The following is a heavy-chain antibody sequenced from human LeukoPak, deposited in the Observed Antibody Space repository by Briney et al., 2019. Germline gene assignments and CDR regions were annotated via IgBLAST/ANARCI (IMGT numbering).Heavy chain of an antibody. Sequence: ASVKVSCKASGYTFTAYYMHWVRQAPGQGLEWMGWINPNSGGTNYAQKFQGRVTMTRDTSISTAYMELSRLRSDDTAVYYCARDLLGRYYYYGMDVWGQGTTVTVSS. V-gene: IGHV1-2*02. CDR1: GYTFTAYY. J-gene: IGHJ6*02. CDR2: INPNSGGT. CDR3: ARDLLGRYYYYGMDV.